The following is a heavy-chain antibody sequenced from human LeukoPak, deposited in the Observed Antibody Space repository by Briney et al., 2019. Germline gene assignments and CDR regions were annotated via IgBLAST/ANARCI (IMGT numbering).Heavy chain of an antibody. CDR1: GGSISSSYYY. J-gene: IGHJ4*02. D-gene: IGHD6-13*01. CDR2: IYYSGST. Sequence: SETLSLTCTVSGGSISSSYYYWSWIRQPPGKGLEWIGYIYYSGSTNYNPSLKSRVTISVDTSKNQFSLKLSSVTAADTAVYYCASVAAAAGLRYWGQGTLVTVSS. CDR3: ASVAAAAGLRY. V-gene: IGHV4-61*01.